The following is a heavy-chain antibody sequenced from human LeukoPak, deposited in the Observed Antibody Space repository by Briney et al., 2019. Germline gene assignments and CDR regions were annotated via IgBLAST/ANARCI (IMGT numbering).Heavy chain of an antibody. CDR1: GFSFSSYW. Sequence: GGSLRLSCAASGFSFSSYWMYWVRQAPGKGLVWVSRINSDGSSTSYADSVKGRFTISRDNAMNTLYLQVNSLRAEDTAVYYCASPTEGYWGQGTLVTVSS. CDR2: INSDGSST. CDR3: ASPTEGY. V-gene: IGHV3-74*01. J-gene: IGHJ4*02.